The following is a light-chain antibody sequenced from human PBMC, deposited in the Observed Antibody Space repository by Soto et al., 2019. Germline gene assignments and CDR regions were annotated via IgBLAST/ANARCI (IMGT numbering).Light chain of an antibody. CDR3: QQYNDWPLT. V-gene: IGKV3D-15*01. Sequence: EIVMTQSPATLSVSPGEGATLSCRASQTVSSNIAWYQQKRGQAPRLLIYGSSTRATGIPARFSGSGSGTEFTLTISSLQSEDFAGYYCQQYNDWPLTFGGGTKVEI. CDR1: QTVSSN. CDR2: GSS. J-gene: IGKJ4*01.